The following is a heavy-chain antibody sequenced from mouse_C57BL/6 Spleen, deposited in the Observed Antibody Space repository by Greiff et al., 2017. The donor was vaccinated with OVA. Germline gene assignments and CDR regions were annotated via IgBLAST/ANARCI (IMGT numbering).Heavy chain of an antibody. CDR1: GFTFSSYA. CDR3: TRVFYGSSYFDY. CDR2: ISSGGDYI. J-gene: IGHJ2*01. V-gene: IGHV5-9-1*02. D-gene: IGHD1-1*01. Sequence: EVQRVESGEGLVKPGGSLKLSCAASGFTFSSYAMSWVRQTPEKRLEWVAYISSGGDYIYYADTVKGRFTISRDNARNTLYLQMSSLKSEDTAMYYCTRVFYGSSYFDYWGQGTTLTVSS.